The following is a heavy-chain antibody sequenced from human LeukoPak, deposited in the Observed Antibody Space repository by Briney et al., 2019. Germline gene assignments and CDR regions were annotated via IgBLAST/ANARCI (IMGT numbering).Heavy chain of an antibody. D-gene: IGHD3-22*01. Sequence: SETLSLTCAVYGGSISSYYWSWIRQPPGKGLEWIGYIYYSGSTNYNPSLKSRVTITVDTSKNQFSLKLSSVTAADTAMYYCVYDSSGYYYNFDYWGQGILVTVSS. CDR3: VYDSSGYYYNFDY. V-gene: IGHV4-59*08. J-gene: IGHJ4*02. CDR2: IYYSGST. CDR1: GGSISSYY.